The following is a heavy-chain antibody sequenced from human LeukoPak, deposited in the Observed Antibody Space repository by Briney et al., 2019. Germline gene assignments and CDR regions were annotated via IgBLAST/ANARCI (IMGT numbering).Heavy chain of an antibody. J-gene: IGHJ3*02. D-gene: IGHD3-22*01. CDR1: GFTFSGYS. CDR3: AREDSSGYYLGAFDI. V-gene: IGHV3-21*01. Sequence: GGSLRLSCAASGFTFSGYSMNWVRQAPGKGLEWVSSISSSSSYIYYADSVKGRFTISRDNAKNSLYLQMNSLRAEDTAVYYCAREDSSGYYLGAFDIWGQGTMVTVSS. CDR2: ISSSSSYI.